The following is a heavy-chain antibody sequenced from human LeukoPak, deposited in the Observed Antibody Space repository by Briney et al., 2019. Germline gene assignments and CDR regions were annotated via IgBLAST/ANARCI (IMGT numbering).Heavy chain of an antibody. J-gene: IGHJ5*02. CDR1: GGSISSGCYS. Sequence: SETLSLTCDVSGGSISSGCYSWGWIRQPPGKGLEWIGYIYVSESTHYNPSPKSRVTISVDRSKNQFSLKLSSVTAADTAVYYCARDQDVGEGNWFDPWGQGTLVTVSS. V-gene: IGHV4-30-2*01. CDR3: ARDQDVGEGNWFDP. D-gene: IGHD1-26*01. CDR2: IYVSEST.